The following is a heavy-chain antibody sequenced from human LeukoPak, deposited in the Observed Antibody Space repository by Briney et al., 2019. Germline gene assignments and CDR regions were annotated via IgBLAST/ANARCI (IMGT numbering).Heavy chain of an antibody. D-gene: IGHD2-2*01. CDR2: ISSSSSYI. J-gene: IGHJ4*02. CDR1: GFTFSSYW. CDR3: ARGDIVVVPAALDY. V-gene: IGHV3-21*01. Sequence: GGSLRLSCAASGFTFSSYWMSWVRQAPGKGPEWVSSISSSSSYIYYADSVKSRFTISRDNAKNSLYLQMNSLRAEDTAVYYCARGDIVVVPAALDYWGQGTLVTVSS.